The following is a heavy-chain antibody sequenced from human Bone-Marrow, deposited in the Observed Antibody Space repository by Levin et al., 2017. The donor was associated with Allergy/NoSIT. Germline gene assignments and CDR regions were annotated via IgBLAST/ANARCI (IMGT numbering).Heavy chain of an antibody. V-gene: IGHV3-30-3*01. CDR1: GFTFSNHA. CDR3: ARDRGGYRDAPDY. CDR2: ISDAGSNK. D-gene: IGHD3-16*01. Sequence: GESLKISCAASGFTFSNHAMHWVHQAPGKGLEWVAVISDAGSNKYHADSVKGRFTISRDNSKNTLELQMNSLRVEDTGVYYCARDRGGYRDAPDYWGQGTLVTVSS. J-gene: IGHJ4*02.